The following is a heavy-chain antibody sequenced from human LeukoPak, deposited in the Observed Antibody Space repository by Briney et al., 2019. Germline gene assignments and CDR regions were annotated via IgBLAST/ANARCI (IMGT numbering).Heavy chain of an antibody. Sequence: GGSLRLSCTASGFTFSTYPVKCARLAPGKGLECVSSLTGSGSRTYYADSVKGRFSSSRDNSRDTLYLQMNSLRAEYTAICLCAKCMPFDFWSGSLENYMDVGGKGTTVTVSS. V-gene: IGHV3-23*01. CDR1: GFTFSTYP. D-gene: IGHD3-3*01. CDR2: LTGSGSRT. J-gene: IGHJ6*03. CDR3: AKCMPFDFWSGSLENYMDV.